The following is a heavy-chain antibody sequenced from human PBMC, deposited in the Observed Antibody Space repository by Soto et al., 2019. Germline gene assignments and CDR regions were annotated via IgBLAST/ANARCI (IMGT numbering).Heavy chain of an antibody. J-gene: IGHJ6*02. CDR3: ARGWGHYDFWSGYRDYYYYGMDV. CDR1: GFTFSSYS. D-gene: IGHD3-3*01. Sequence: EVQLVESGGGLVQPGGSLRLSCAASGFTFSSYSMNWVRQAPGKGLEWVSYISSSSSTIYYADSVKGRFTISRDNAKNSLYLQMNSLRDEDTAVYYCARGWGHYDFWSGYRDYYYYGMDVWGQGTTVTVSS. V-gene: IGHV3-48*02. CDR2: ISSSSSTI.